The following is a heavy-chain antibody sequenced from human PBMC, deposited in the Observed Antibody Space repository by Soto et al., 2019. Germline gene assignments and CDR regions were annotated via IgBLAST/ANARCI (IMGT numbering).Heavy chain of an antibody. J-gene: IGHJ4*02. V-gene: IGHV4-4*02. D-gene: IGHD6-13*01. CDR2: EFHTGGT. CDR3: ARVLSAGSVWMYYFDF. CDR1: SDSIAGENW. Sequence: QVQLQESGPGLVKPSETLSLTCTVSSDSIAGENWWSWVRQPPGLGLGWIGEEFHTGGTNYNPSLKSRVTMEVDKSNNQFSLRLISAPASDTAVYYCARVLSAGSVWMYYFDFWGQGTLVSVSS.